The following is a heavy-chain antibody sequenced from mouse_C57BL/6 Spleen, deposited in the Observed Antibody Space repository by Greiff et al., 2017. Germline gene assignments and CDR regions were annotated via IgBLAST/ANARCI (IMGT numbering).Heavy chain of an antibody. J-gene: IGHJ4*01. CDR1: GYAFTNYL. D-gene: IGHD1-1*01. Sequence: QVQLQESGAELVRPGTSVKVSCKASGYAFTNYLIEWVKQRPGQGLAWIGVINPGSGGTNYNEKFKGKATLTADKSSSTAYMQLSSLTSEDSAVYFCARWRVITTVVASGMDYWGQGTSVTVSS. V-gene: IGHV1-54*01. CDR2: INPGSGGT. CDR3: ARWRVITTVVASGMDY.